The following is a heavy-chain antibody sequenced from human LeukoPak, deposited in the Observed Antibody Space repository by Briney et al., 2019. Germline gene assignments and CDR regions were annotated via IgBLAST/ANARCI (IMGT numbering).Heavy chain of an antibody. J-gene: IGHJ6*03. CDR2: IYSGGST. V-gene: IGHV3-53*01. Sequence: PGRSLRLSCAASGFTFDDYAMHWVRQAPGKGLEWVSVIYSGGSTYYADSVKGRFTISRDNSKNTLYLQMNSLRAEDTAVYYCARMDSSGYSYYYMDVWGKGTTVTISS. CDR1: GFTFDDYA. D-gene: IGHD3-22*01. CDR3: ARMDSSGYSYYYMDV.